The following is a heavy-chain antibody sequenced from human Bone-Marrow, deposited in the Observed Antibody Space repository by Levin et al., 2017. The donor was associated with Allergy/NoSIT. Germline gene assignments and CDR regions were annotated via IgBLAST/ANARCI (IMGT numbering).Heavy chain of an antibody. V-gene: IGHV3-30-3*01. J-gene: IGHJ4*02. D-gene: IGHD1-26*01. CDR3: AKDRHSGSYYGYFDY. CDR1: GFIFNNHA. Sequence: PGGSLRLSCATSGFIFNNHAMHWVRQAPGKGLEWVATISYDGSNKYYADSVKGRFTISRDDSKNTLHLQMNSLRAEDTAVYYCAKDRHSGSYYGYFDYWGQGTLITVSS. CDR2: ISYDGSNK.